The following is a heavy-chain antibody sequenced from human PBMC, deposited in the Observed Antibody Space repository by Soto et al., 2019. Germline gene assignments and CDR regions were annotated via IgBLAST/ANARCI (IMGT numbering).Heavy chain of an antibody. J-gene: IGHJ4*02. CDR1: GFVFKRYY. V-gene: IGHV3-74*01. D-gene: IGHD2-2*01. Sequence: GSLRLSCEASGFVFKRYYMHLVLQVPGKGPEWVSRISDYGKITTYADSVKDRFTISRDNAKDTLYLQLDNLRGDDTGLYYCIRGPRASSSGTGAYWGQGTQVTVSS. CDR3: IRGPRASSSGTGAY. CDR2: ISDYGKIT.